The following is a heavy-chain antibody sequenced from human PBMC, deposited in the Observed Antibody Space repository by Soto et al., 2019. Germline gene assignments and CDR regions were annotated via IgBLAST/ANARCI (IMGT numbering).Heavy chain of an antibody. CDR2: IYYSGST. CDR3: ARDRSAGAAGCKELSCYYYYGMDV. CDR1: GGSISSYY. D-gene: IGHD6-13*01. Sequence: SETLSLTCTVSGGSISSYYWSWIRQPPGKGLEWIGYIYYSGSTNYNPSLKSRVTISVDTSKNQFSLKLSSVTAADTAVYYCARDRSAGAAGCKELSCYYYYGMDVWGQGTTVTVSS. V-gene: IGHV4-59*01. J-gene: IGHJ6*02.